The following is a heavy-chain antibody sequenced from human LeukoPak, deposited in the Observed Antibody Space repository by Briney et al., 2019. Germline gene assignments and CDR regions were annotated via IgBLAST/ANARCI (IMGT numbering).Heavy chain of an antibody. Sequence: QAGGSLRLSCAASGFTFSSYAVSWVRQAPGKGLEWVSGISGSGGSTYYADSVKGRFTISRDNSKNTLYLQMNSLRADDTAVYYCAREVLGSGSYWGQGTLVTVSS. CDR1: GFTFSSYA. D-gene: IGHD3-10*01. J-gene: IGHJ4*02. CDR2: ISGSGGST. V-gene: IGHV3-23*01. CDR3: AREVLGSGSY.